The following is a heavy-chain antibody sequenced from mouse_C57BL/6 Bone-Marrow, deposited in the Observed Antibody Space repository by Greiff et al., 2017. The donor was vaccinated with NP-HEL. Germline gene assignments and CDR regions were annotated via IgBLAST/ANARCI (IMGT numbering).Heavy chain of an antibody. CDR1: GFSLTSYG. CDR2: IWGGGST. D-gene: IGHD2-5*01. J-gene: IGHJ3*01. Sequence: QVQLKESGPGLVAPSQSLSITCTVSGFSLTSYGVDWVRPPPGTGLAWLGVIWGGGSTNYNSALMSRLSISKDNSKSQVFLQMNSLQTDDTAMYYCAKLYYSNYGWFAYWGQGTLVTVSA. CDR3: AKLYYSNYGWFAY. V-gene: IGHV2-9*01.